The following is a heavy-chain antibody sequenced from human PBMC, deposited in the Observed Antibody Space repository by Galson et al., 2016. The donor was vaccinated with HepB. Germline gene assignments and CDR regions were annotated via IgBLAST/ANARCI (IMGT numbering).Heavy chain of an antibody. D-gene: IGHD6-25*01. CDR1: GFSLSTSGVS. V-gene: IGHV2-5*02. Sequence: PALVKPTQTLTLTCTFSGFSLSTSGVSVGWIRQPPGKALEWLALIYWADDKRYSPSRTSRLTITNDTSKNHVVLTMTNMDPVDTATYYCAHFLLQYGSGYFFDYWGQGALVAVSS. J-gene: IGHJ4*02. CDR2: IYWADDK. CDR3: AHFLLQYGSGYFFDY.